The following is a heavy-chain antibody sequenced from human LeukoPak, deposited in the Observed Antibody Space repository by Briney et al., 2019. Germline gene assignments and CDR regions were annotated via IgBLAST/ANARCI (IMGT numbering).Heavy chain of an antibody. J-gene: IGHJ3*02. CDR2: IIPIFGTA. CDR3: ARDCLYHHAGDAFDI. Sequence: SVKVSCKASGGTFSSYAISWVRQAPGQGLEWMGRIIPIFGTANYAQKFQGRVTITTDESTSTAYVELSSLRSEDTAVYYCARDCLYHHAGDAFDIWGQGTMVTVSS. CDR1: GGTFSSYA. V-gene: IGHV1-69*05. D-gene: IGHD1-14*01.